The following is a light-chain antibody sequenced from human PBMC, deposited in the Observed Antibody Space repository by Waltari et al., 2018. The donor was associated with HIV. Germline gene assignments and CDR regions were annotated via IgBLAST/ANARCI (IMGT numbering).Light chain of an antibody. CDR1: SSNIGSNT. CDR3: AAWDDSLNGPWV. Sequence: QSVLTQPPSASGTPGQRVTISCSGSSSNIGSNTVNWYQQLPGTAPKLLIYSNLHRPSGVPDRFSGSKSGTSASLAISGLQSEDEADYYCAAWDDSLNGPWVFGGGTKLTVL. CDR2: SNL. V-gene: IGLV1-44*01. J-gene: IGLJ3*02.